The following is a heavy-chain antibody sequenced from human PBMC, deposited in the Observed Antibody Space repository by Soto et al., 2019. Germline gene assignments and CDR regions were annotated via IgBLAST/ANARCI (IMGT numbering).Heavy chain of an antibody. D-gene: IGHD6-19*01. J-gene: IGHJ2*01. CDR2: IYYSGST. V-gene: IGHV4-39*01. Sequence: PSETLSLTCTVSGGSISSGGYYWGGIRQPPGKGLEWIGSIYYSGSTYYNPSLKSRVTISVDTSKNQFSLKLSSVTAADTAVYYGARHLFEVAGTSWYFDLWGRGTRVTVS. CDR3: ARHLFEVAGTSWYFDL. CDR1: GGSISSGGYY.